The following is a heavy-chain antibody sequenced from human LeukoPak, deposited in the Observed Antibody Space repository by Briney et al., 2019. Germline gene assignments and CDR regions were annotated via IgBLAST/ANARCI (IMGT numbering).Heavy chain of an antibody. Sequence: SETLSLTCAVYGGSFSGYYWSWIRQPPGKGLEWIGEINHSGSTNYNPSLKSRVTISVDTSKNQFSLKLSSVTAADTAVYYCAREVRIRPYYYYYMDVWGKGTTVTISS. J-gene: IGHJ6*03. CDR2: INHSGST. D-gene: IGHD3-10*01. CDR1: GGSFSGYY. CDR3: AREVRIRPYYYYYMDV. V-gene: IGHV4-34*01.